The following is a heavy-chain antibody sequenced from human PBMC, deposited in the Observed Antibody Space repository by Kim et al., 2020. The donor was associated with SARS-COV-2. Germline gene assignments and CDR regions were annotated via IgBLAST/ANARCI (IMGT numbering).Heavy chain of an antibody. D-gene: IGHD2-15*01. Sequence: SETLSLTCTVSGGSISSSSYYWGWIRQPPGKGLEWIGSIYYSGSTYYNPSLKSRVTISVDTSKNQFSLKLSSVTAADTAVYYCATFVVVVAAFDYWGQGTLVTVSS. J-gene: IGHJ4*02. CDR1: GGSISSSSYY. CDR2: IYYSGST. V-gene: IGHV4-39*01. CDR3: ATFVVVVAAFDY.